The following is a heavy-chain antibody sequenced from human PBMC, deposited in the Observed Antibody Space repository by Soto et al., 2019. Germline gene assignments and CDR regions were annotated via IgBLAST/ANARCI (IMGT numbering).Heavy chain of an antibody. CDR2: IGVGSGNT. J-gene: IGHJ6*02. V-gene: IGHV1-58*01. CDR1: GFTFTSSA. Sequence: QMQLVQSGPEVKKPGTSVKVSCKASGFTFTSSAVQWVRQARGQRLEWIGWIGVGSGNTNYAQKFQERVTITRNMSTSTAYMELSSLRSEDTAVYYCAAAPKGGSSPYGMDVWGQGTTVTVSS. D-gene: IGHD3-10*01. CDR3: AAAPKGGSSPYGMDV.